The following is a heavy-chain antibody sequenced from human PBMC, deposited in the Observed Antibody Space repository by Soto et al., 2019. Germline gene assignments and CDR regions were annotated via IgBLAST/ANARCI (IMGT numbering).Heavy chain of an antibody. Sequence: QVQLQESGPGLVKPSETLSLTCIVSGASVSSDFSYWSWIRQPPGKGLEWIGCLYSSGNTNYNPSLNIRVTISVDTSKNQFSLTLTSVTAADTAVYYCARVWGGYYFDFWGQGTLVTVSS. CDR2: LYSSGNT. J-gene: IGHJ4*02. V-gene: IGHV4-61*01. D-gene: IGHD2-21*01. CDR1: GASVSSDFSY. CDR3: ARVWGGYYFDF.